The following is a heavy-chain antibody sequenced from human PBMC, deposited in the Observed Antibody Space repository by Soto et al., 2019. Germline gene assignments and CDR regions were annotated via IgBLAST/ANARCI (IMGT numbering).Heavy chain of an antibody. Sequence: GGSLRLSCAASGFTFRMYNMDWVRQAPGEXREWVASISSSGGDLCHAVSAQGPFHNSRDNVKNSLYQQMNNLRVDVTTVNYCVRGVDDEDGAEALWFFSENWGQGTPVTVSS. CDR1: GFTFRMYN. J-gene: IGHJ4*02. CDR2: ISSSGGDL. D-gene: IGHD2-21*01. CDR3: VRGVDDEDGAEALWFFSEN. V-gene: IGHV3-21*01.